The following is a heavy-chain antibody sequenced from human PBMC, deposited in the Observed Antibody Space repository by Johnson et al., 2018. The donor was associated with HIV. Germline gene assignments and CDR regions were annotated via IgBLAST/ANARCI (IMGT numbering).Heavy chain of an antibody. J-gene: IGHJ3*02. CDR3: ARGDYGDYGRDAFDI. Sequence: QVQLVESGGGVVQPGGSLRLSCAASGFTVSSNYMNWVRQAPGKGLEWVAVIWYDGSNTYFADSVKGRFTISRDNSKNTLYLQMNSLRAEDSAVYYCARGDYGDYGRDAFDIWGQGTMVTVSS. CDR1: GFTVSSNY. CDR2: IWYDGSNT. V-gene: IGHV3-33*08. D-gene: IGHD4-17*01.